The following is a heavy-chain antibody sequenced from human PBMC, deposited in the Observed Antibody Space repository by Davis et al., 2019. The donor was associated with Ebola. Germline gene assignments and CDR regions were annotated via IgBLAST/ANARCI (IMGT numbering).Heavy chain of an antibody. Sequence: GESLKISCAASGFTFSSYWMSWVRQAPGKGLEWVANIKQDGSEKYYVDSVKGRFTISRDNAKNSLYLQMNSLRAEDTAVYYCTQTVSYGPDYWGQGTLVTVSS. CDR2: IKQDGSEK. V-gene: IGHV3-7*03. CDR3: TQTVSYGPDY. J-gene: IGHJ4*02. D-gene: IGHD5-18*01. CDR1: GFTFSSYW.